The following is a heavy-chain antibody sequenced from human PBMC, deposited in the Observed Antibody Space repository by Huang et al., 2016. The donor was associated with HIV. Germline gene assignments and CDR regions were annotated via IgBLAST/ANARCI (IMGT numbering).Heavy chain of an antibody. V-gene: IGHV4-4*07. Sequence: QVHLQESGPGLVKPSETLSLICTVSGVSTRTYFWSWLRQPAGNGPECIARMHQSGDTKSKPSLRSRVTMSVDTSKNQLSLRLTSVTAADTAVYYCAREDRNAFDIWGQGIMVIVSS. CDR3: AREDRNAFDI. CDR1: GVSTRTYF. J-gene: IGHJ3*02. CDR2: MHQSGDT.